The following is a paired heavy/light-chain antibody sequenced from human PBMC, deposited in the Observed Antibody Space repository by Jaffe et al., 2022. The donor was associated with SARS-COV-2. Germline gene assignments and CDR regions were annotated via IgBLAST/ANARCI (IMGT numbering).Light chain of an antibody. CDR2: GAS. V-gene: IGKV3-11*01. J-gene: IGKJ3*01. Sequence: EIVLTQSPATLSLSPGERATLSCRASQSVDSYLAWYQQKPGQAPRLLIFGASNRATGFPARFSGSGSGTDFTLTISSLQPEDFAVYYCQQRSSWPVTFGPGTRVDIK. CDR3: QQRSSWPVT. CDR1: QSVDSY.
Heavy chain of an antibody. CDR1: GFTFSNYA. D-gene: IGHD4-17*01. Sequence: EVQLLESGGGLVQPGGSLRLSCAASGFTFSNYAMSWVRQAPGKGLEWVSGISGGGAGTYYIDSVKGRFTISRDNSKNTLYLQMNSLRAEDTAFYYCAKSTTVTTAGAFDFWGQGTMVTVSS. CDR3: AKSTTVTTAGAFDF. J-gene: IGHJ3*01. CDR2: ISGGGAGT. V-gene: IGHV3-23*01.